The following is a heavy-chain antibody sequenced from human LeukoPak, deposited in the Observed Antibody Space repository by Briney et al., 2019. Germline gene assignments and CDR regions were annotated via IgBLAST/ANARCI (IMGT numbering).Heavy chain of an antibody. CDR3: ARPPGYFYATTGQLDGDL. J-gene: IGHJ5*02. D-gene: IGHD3-22*01. CDR2: INQDGTKR. CDR1: GLTFNKYW. V-gene: IGHV3-7*01. Sequence: GGSLRLSCAASGLTFNKYWMSRVRQAAGKGLEWVANINQDGTKRFYVDSVKGRFTVSRDNASLYLHMNNLRAEDTAVYYCARPPGYFYATTGQLDGDLWGQGTLVTVSS.